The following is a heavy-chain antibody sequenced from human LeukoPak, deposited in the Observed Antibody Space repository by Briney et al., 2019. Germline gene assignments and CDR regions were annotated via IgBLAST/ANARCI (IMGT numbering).Heavy chain of an antibody. CDR2: IYSSGST. CDR3: ARTQGVSYYDILTGYYVSPGDDY. D-gene: IGHD3-9*01. CDR1: GFTVSSNY. J-gene: IGHJ4*02. Sequence: PGGSLRLSCAASGFTVSSNYMSCVRQAPGEGLEWVSVIYSSGSTYYADSVKGRFTISRDNSKNTLYLQMNSLRAEDTAVYYCARTQGVSYYDILTGYYVSPGDDYWGQGTLVTVSS. V-gene: IGHV3-53*01.